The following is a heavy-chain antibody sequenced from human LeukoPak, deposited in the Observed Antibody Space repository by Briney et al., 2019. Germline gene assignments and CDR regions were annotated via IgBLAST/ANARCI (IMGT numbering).Heavy chain of an antibody. Sequence: QTGGSLRLSCAASGFTFGNYWMHWVRQAPGKGLDYFSRINSDGSSTNYADSVKGRFTISRDNAKNTLYLHMNSLRAEDTAVYYCARAVLMVYAPLDVWGKGTTVTVSS. CDR1: GFTFGNYW. J-gene: IGHJ6*04. CDR3: ARAVLMVYAPLDV. D-gene: IGHD2-8*01. CDR2: INSDGSST. V-gene: IGHV3-74*01.